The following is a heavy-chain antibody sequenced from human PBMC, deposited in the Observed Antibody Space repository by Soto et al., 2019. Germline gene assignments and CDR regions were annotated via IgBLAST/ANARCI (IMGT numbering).Heavy chain of an antibody. CDR3: ARSWVTGKGGMDV. J-gene: IGHJ6*02. Sequence: QVQLVQSGAEVKKPGASVKVSCKTSGYTFTSYGLSWVQQAPGQGLEWMGWINGYTGNTNYAQKFQGRVTMTTDTSTNTAYLDLWTLISDDTAVYYCARSWVTGKGGMDVWGQGTTVTVSS. CDR2: INGYTGNT. D-gene: IGHD3-16*01. V-gene: IGHV1-18*01. CDR1: GYTFTSYG.